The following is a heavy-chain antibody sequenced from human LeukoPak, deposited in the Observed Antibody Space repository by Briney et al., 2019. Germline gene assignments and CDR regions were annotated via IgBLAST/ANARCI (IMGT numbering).Heavy chain of an antibody. CDR2: ISTYNDNT. CDR3: ARIQSRIIAARPGNPAFDY. J-gene: IGHJ4*02. V-gene: IGHV1-18*04. D-gene: IGHD6-6*01. Sequence: ASVKVSCKASGYSFTSYGISWVRQVPGQGLEWMGWISTYNDNTHYAQKLQGRVTMTTDTSTSTVYMELKSLRSDDTAAYYCARIQSRIIAARPGNPAFDYWGRGTLVTVSS. CDR1: GYSFTSYG.